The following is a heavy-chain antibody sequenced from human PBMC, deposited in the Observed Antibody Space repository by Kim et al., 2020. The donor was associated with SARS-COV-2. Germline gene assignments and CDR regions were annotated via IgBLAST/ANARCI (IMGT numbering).Heavy chain of an antibody. Sequence: TAYDESVKGRFTISRDDSKNTAYLQMNSLKTEDTAVYYCTRPATGYGDPYWGQGTLVTVSS. CDR2: T. D-gene: IGHD4-17*01. V-gene: IGHV3-73*01. CDR3: TRPATGYGDPY. J-gene: IGHJ4*02.